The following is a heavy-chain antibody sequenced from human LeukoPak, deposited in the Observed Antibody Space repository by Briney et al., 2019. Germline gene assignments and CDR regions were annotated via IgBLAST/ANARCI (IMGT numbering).Heavy chain of an antibody. Sequence: SETLSLTCTVSGGSISSYYWSWIRQPAGKGLEWIGRIYTSGSTNYNPSLKSRLTMSVDTSKNQFSLKLSSVTAADTAVYFCARTGILEYHETSGYHYWGQGTLVTVSS. V-gene: IGHV4-4*07. D-gene: IGHD3-22*01. CDR3: ARTGILEYHETSGYHY. CDR1: GGSISSYY. J-gene: IGHJ4*02. CDR2: IYTSGST.